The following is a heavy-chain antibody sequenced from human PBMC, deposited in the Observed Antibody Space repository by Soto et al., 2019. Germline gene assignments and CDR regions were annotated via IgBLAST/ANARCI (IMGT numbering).Heavy chain of an antibody. CDR3: ARHLRVGAGIALDI. CDR2: IHYTGST. CDR1: GGSISNYY. J-gene: IGHJ3*02. D-gene: IGHD1-26*01. V-gene: IGHV4-59*08. Sequence: QVQLQESGPGVLKPSETLSLTCTVSGGSISNYYWSWIRQPPGKGLELIGYIHYTGSTNYNPSLKRRVSLSVDTSTNHLALHLGSVTAAATAVYYCARHLRVGAGIALDIWGQGTTVTVSS.